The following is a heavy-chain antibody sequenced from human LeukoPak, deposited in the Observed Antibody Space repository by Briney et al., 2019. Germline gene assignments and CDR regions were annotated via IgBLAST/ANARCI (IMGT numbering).Heavy chain of an antibody. D-gene: IGHD2-15*01. CDR3: ARGVVVAGTYYFDH. J-gene: IGHJ4*02. Sequence: GESLKISCRVSGYIFTTYWIGWVRPMPGKGLEWMGIIYPDDSDTRYGPSFQGPVTISADKSISTAYLQWRSLKASDTAMYYCARGVVVAGTYYFDHWGQGTLVTVSS. CDR2: IYPDDSDT. CDR1: GYIFTTYW. V-gene: IGHV5-51*01.